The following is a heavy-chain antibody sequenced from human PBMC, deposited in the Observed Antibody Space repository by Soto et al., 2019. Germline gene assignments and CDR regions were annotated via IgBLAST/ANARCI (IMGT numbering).Heavy chain of an antibody. D-gene: IGHD3-22*01. CDR3: ARDADYYYDSSGYYSPRRLYYFDY. CDR2: INPSGGST. J-gene: IGHJ4*02. V-gene: IGHV1-46*01. CDR1: GYTVTSYY. Sequence: ASVKVSCKASGYTVTSYYMHCVRQAPGQGLEWMGIINPSGGSTSYAQKFQGRVTMTRDTSTSTVYMELSSLRSEDTAVYYCARDADYYYDSSGYYSPRRLYYFDYWGQGTLVTVSS.